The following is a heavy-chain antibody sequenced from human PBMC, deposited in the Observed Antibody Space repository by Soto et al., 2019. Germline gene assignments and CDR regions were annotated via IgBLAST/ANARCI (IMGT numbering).Heavy chain of an antibody. CDR1: GFTFSSYE. CDR3: ARMDYDSSGYYLDY. Sequence: GSLRLSCAASGFTFSSYEMNWVRQAPGKGLEWVSYISSSGSTIYYADSVKGRFTISRDNAKNSLYLQMSSLRAEDTAVYYCARMDYDSSGYYLDYWGQGTLVTVSS. V-gene: IGHV3-48*03. CDR2: ISSSGSTI. D-gene: IGHD3-22*01. J-gene: IGHJ4*02.